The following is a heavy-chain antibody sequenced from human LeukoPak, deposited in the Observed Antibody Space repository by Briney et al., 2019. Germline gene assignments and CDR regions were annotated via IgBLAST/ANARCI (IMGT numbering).Heavy chain of an antibody. J-gene: IGHJ3*02. D-gene: IGHD5-24*01. Sequence: PSETLSLTCAVYGGSFSGYYWSWIRQPPGKGLEWIGEINHSGSTNYNPSLKSRVTISVDTSKNQFSLKLSSVTAADAAVYYCARDIDGYTVRAFDIWGQGTMVTVSS. V-gene: IGHV4-34*01. CDR1: GGSFSGYY. CDR3: ARDIDGYTVRAFDI. CDR2: INHSGST.